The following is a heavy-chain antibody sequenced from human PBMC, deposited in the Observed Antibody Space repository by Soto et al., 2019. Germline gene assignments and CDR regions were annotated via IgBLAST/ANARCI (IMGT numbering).Heavy chain of an antibody. V-gene: IGHV3-23*01. D-gene: IGHD3-16*01. CDR2: ISGSGDRT. Sequence: EVQLLESGGGLVQPGGSLRLSCSSSGFTFSSYAMSWVRQAPEKGLEWVSAISGSGDRTYYADSVKGRFTISRDNSKNTLYLQMNSLRSEDTALYYCAKEPSRGSPADYWGKGTLVTVYS. CDR1: GFTFSSYA. CDR3: AKEPSRGSPADY. J-gene: IGHJ4*02.